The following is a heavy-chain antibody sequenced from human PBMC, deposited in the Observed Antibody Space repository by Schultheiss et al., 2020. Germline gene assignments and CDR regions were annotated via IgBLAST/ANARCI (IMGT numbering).Heavy chain of an antibody. Sequence: ASVKVSCKVSGYTLTELSMHWVRQATGQGLEWMGWMNPNSGNTGYAQKFQGRVTMTRDTSISTAYMELSRLRSDDTAVYYCARDRYSSSWYEAYYYYYGMDVWGQGTTVTVSS. J-gene: IGHJ6*02. CDR2: MNPNSGNT. V-gene: IGHV1-2*02. D-gene: IGHD6-13*01. CDR1: GYTLTELS. CDR3: ARDRYSSSWYEAYYYYYGMDV.